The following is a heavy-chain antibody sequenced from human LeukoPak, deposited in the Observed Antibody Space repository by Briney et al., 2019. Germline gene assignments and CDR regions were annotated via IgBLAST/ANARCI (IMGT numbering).Heavy chain of an antibody. J-gene: IGHJ4*02. D-gene: IGHD4-23*01. Sequence: SETLSLTCTVSGGSISSYYWSWIRQPAGKGLEWIGRIYTSGSTNYNPSLKSRVTISVDKSKDQFSLKLSSVTAADTAVYYCASGGNGPLYYFDYWGQGTLVTVSS. CDR1: GGSISSYY. V-gene: IGHV4-4*07. CDR3: ASGGNGPLYYFDY. CDR2: IYTSGST.